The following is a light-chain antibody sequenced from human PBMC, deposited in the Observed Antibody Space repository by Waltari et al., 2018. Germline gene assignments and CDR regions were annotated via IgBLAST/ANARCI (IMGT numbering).Light chain of an antibody. CDR1: SSDVGSYNL. V-gene: IGLV2-23*01. J-gene: IGLJ1*01. Sequence: QSALTQPASVSGSHGQSITISCTGTSSDVGSYNLVSWYQQHPGTAPKLMIYEGSKRPSGVSNRFSGSKSGNTASLTISGLQAEDEADYCCCSYAGSRGEVFGTGTKVTVL. CDR3: CSYAGSRGEV. CDR2: EGS.